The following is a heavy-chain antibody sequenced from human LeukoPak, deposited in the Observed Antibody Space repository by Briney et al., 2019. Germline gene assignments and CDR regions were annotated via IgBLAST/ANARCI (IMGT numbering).Heavy chain of an antibody. CDR3: ARGESTAYDAFDI. CDR2: IYSGGST. V-gene: IGHV3-53*01. D-gene: IGHD2-2*01. Sequence: GGSLRLSCAASGFTVSSNYMSWVRQAPGKGLEWVSVIYSGGSTYYADSVKGRFTISRDNSKNTLYLQMNSLRAEDTAVYYCARGESTAYDAFDIWGQGTMVTVSS. J-gene: IGHJ3*02. CDR1: GFTVSSNY.